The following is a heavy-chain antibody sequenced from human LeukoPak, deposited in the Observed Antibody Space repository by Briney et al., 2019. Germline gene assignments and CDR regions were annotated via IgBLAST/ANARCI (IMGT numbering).Heavy chain of an antibody. CDR3: ARDEISTMVSRY. CDR1: GFTFSSYG. J-gene: IGHJ4*02. D-gene: IGHD4-23*01. Sequence: PGWSLRLSCAASGFTFSSYGMHWVRQAPGKGLEWVAFIRYDGSNKYYADSVKGRFTISRDNSKNTLNLQMNSLRAEDTAVYYCARDEISTMVSRYWGQGTLVTVSS. CDR2: IRYDGSNK. V-gene: IGHV3-30*02.